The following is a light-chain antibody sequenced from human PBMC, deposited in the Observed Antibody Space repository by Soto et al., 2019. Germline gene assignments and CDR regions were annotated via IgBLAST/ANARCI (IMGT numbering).Light chain of an antibody. V-gene: IGLV2-11*01. CDR2: NVI. Sequence: QSALIQPPSVSGSPGQSVTISCTGTSSDVGGYNFVSWYQHHPGKAPKLIIYNVIQRPSGVPDRFSASKSDNTASLTISGLQAEDEADYYCCSYAGSYTYVFGTGTKVTVL. CDR3: CSYAGSYTYV. CDR1: SSDVGGYNF. J-gene: IGLJ1*01.